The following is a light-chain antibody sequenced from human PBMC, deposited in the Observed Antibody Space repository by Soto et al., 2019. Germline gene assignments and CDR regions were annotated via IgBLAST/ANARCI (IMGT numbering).Light chain of an antibody. CDR2: HVS. J-gene: IGLJ1*01. V-gene: IGLV2-14*01. CDR1: SSDVGGYNY. CDR3: SSYTSSTTYV. Sequence: QSALTQPASVSGSPGQSITISCTGSSSDVGGYNYVSWYQQHPGKAPKLMIYHVSNRPSGISSLFSGSKSGNTASLTISGLQAEDEADYYCSSYTSSTTYVFGTGTKVTVL.